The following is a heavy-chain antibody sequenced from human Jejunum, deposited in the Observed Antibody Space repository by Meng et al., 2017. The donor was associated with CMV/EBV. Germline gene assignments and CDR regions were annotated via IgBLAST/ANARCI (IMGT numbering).Heavy chain of an antibody. J-gene: IGHJ4*02. Sequence: YLINWFRQAPEKGLAWVSAISRSSSHKYYTDSVKGRFTISRDNARKSVYLQMKSLRPDDTAVYYCARGRMACNDVRCHRGGLDYWGQGSRVTVSS. V-gene: IGHV3-21*01. D-gene: IGHD1-1*01. CDR3: ARGRMACNDVRCHRGGLDY. CDR1: YL. CDR2: ISRSSSHK.